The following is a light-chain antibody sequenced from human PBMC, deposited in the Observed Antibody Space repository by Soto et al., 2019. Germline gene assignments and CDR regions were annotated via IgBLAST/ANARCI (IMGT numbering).Light chain of an antibody. V-gene: IGKV3-20*01. CDR3: QQCAHSPLT. CDR2: DAS. J-gene: IGKJ4*01. Sequence: EIVLTQSPGTLSLSPGERATLSCRASQSVDNNYLAWFQQKPGQAPRLLTDDASRRATGIPDRFSGSGSGTDFTLTISRLEPEDFAVYYCQQCAHSPLTFGGGTKVEIK. CDR1: QSVDNNY.